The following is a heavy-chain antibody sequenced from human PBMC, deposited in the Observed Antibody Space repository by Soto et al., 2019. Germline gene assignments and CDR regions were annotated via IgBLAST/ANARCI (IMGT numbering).Heavy chain of an antibody. CDR2: IYWDDDK. CDR3: VRMQVTMVRGVIINWFDA. CDR1: GFSLSSNEVS. D-gene: IGHD3-10*01. Sequence: SGPTLVNPTQTLTLTCSYSGFSLSSNEVSINWIRQPPGKALEWLARIYWDDDKHFSTSLKTRLSISKDTSKNQVVLTMTNMDPVDTATYYCVRMQVTMVRGVIINWFDAWGQGTPVTVSS. V-gene: IGHV2-70*11. J-gene: IGHJ5*02.